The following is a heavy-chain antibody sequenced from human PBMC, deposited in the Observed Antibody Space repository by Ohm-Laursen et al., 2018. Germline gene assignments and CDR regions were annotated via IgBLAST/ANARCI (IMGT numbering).Heavy chain of an antibody. CDR1: GITFGTYA. V-gene: IGHV3-23*01. Sequence: GSLRLSCTASGITFGTYAISWVRQAPGKGLEWVSAISGIGNTTYYTDSVKGRFTISRDNSKNTVFLQMSSLRAEDTAVYYCATQGYCSNGICYIAVDVWGQGTTVTVSS. D-gene: IGHD2-8*01. J-gene: IGHJ6*02. CDR2: ISGIGNTT. CDR3: ATQGYCSNGICYIAVDV.